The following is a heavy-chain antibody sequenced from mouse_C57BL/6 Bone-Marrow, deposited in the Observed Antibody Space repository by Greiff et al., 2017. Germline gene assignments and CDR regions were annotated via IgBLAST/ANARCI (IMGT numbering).Heavy chain of an antibody. CDR1: GYTFTSYG. Sequence: QVQLQQPGAELARPGASVKLSCKASGYTFTSYGISWVKQRTGQGLEWIGEIYPRSGNTYYNEKFKGKATLTADKSSSTAYMELRSLTSEDSAVYFYARFTYSGPYWGQGTLVTVSA. V-gene: IGHV1-81*01. CDR2: IYPRSGNT. D-gene: IGHD2-12*01. CDR3: ARFTYSGPY. J-gene: IGHJ3*01.